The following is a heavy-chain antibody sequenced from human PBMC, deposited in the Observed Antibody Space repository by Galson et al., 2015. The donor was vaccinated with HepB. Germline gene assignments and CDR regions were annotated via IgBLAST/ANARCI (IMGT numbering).Heavy chain of an antibody. V-gene: IGHV1-18*01. CDR3: ARDGWHPSTTRYYGLDV. CDR2: ISAYNGNT. J-gene: IGHJ6*02. D-gene: IGHD1-26*01. Sequence: SVKVSCKASRYTFTSYGISWVRQAPGQGLEWMGWISAYNGNTNYAQKHQGRLTMTTDRSTSTAYMELRSLRPDDTAVYYCARDGWHPSTTRYYGLDVWGQGTTVTVSS. CDR1: RYTFTSYG.